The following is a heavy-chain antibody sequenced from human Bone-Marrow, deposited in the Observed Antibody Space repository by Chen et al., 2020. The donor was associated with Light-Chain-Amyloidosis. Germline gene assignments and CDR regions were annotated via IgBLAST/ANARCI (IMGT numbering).Heavy chain of an antibody. Sequence: QVHLQESGPGLVKHSQTLSLTCTLSGGSVSSGDYYWNWIRQHPGKGLEWIGYIYYNGNSYYNPSLHSRVTISLDTSKNQFSLKLSSVTAADTALYYCARAPALGAYDYIFDYWGQGTLGTVSS. J-gene: IGHJ4*02. CDR3: ARAPALGAYDYIFDY. CDR2: IYYNGNS. D-gene: IGHD5-12*01. V-gene: IGHV4-31*03. CDR1: GGSVSSGDYY.